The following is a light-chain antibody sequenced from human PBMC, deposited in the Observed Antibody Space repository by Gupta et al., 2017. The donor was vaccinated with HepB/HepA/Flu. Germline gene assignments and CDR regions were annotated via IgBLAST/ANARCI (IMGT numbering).Light chain of an antibody. J-gene: IGLJ2*01. CDR1: SDINVGSYR. CDR3: MIWHNSAVV. CDR2: YKSDSDK. V-gene: IGLV5-45*02. Sequence: QAVLTQPSSLSASPRTSASLTCPFRSDINVGSYRIYWYQQKSGSPPRYLLRYKSDSDKQQGAGVPSRFSGSKDASANAGILLISGLQSEDEADYYCMIWHNSAVVFGGGTKLTVL.